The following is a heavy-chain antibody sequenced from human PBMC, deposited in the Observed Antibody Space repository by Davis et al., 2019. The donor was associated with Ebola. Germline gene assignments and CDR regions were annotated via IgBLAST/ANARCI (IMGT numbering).Heavy chain of an antibody. CDR2: IWSDGTGK. CDR1: GLTFTKYA. CDR3: ARPSGSFYAGALDY. J-gene: IGHJ4*02. D-gene: IGHD1-26*01. Sequence: GESLKISCSASGLTFTKYAMHWVRQAPGKGLEWVAVIWSDGTGKYYADSVKGRFTISRDDSNNTVYLQMNNLRVEDTAVYYCARPSGSFYAGALDYWGQGSLVTVTS. V-gene: IGHV3-33*03.